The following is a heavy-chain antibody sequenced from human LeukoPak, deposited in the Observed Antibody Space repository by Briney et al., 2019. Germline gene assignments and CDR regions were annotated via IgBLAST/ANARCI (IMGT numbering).Heavy chain of an antibody. J-gene: IGHJ4*02. V-gene: IGHV3-72*01. CDR2: SRNKANSYTT. CDR3: SRDIYYSSGYYLDFGY. Sequence: PGGSLRLSCVASGFTFSDHYMDWVRQAPGKGLEWVGRSRNKANSYTTEYAASVKGRFTISRDDSKNSLYLQMDSLKTEDTAVYYCSRDIYYSSGYYLDFGYWGQETLVTVSS. D-gene: IGHD3-22*01. CDR1: GFTFSDHY.